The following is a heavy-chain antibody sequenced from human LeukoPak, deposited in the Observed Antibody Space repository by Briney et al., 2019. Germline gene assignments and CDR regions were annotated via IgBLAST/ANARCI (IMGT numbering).Heavy chain of an antibody. CDR1: GFTFRSYG. V-gene: IGHV3-30*02. CDR2: IQNDGSNE. Sequence: PGGSLRLPCAASGFTFRSYGMHWVRQAPGKGLEWVAYIQNDGSNEQYADSVKGRFSISRDSSKNILYLQMNSLRAEDTAVYYCAKDRCSNGIGCYYYYMDIWGKGTTVTISS. CDR3: AKDRCSNGIGCYYYYMDI. D-gene: IGHD2-8*01. J-gene: IGHJ6*03.